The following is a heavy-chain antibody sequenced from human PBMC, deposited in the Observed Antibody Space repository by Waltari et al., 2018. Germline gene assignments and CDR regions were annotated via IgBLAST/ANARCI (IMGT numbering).Heavy chain of an antibody. D-gene: IGHD2-21*01. V-gene: IGHV3-7*03. Sequence: EVQLVESGGGLVQPGGSLRLACKASGFTYSNHWMSWVRQARGKGLEWVASIKEDGSETNYVESVKGRFTISRDNARNSLYLQMNSLRAEDTAVYYCSDPPSDFWGQGKLVIVSS. CDR3: SDPPSDF. J-gene: IGHJ4*02. CDR1: GFTYSNHW. CDR2: IKEDGSET.